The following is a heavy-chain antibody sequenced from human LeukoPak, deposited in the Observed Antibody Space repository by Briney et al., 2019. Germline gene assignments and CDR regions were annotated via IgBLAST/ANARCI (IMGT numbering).Heavy chain of an antibody. J-gene: IGHJ4*02. CDR3: ARDRRSSSWPFDY. Sequence: GGSLRLSCAASGFTFSSYSMNWVRQAPGKGLEWVSSISSSSYIYYADSVKGRFTISRDNAKNSLYLQMNSLRAEDTAVYYCARDRRSSSWPFDYWGQGTLVTVSS. V-gene: IGHV3-21*01. D-gene: IGHD6-13*01. CDR2: ISSSSYI. CDR1: GFTFSSYS.